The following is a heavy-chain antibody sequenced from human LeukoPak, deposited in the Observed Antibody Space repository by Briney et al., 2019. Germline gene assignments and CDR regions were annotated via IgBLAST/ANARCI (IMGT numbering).Heavy chain of an antibody. D-gene: IGHD3-3*02. CDR3: ARVLPTLGRSLASDWFDP. J-gene: IGHJ5*02. CDR2: INPNSGGT. V-gene: IGHV1-2*02. Sequence: ASVKVSCKASAYTFTGYYMHWVRQAPGQGLEGMGWINPNSGGTNYAQKFQGRVTMTRDTSISTAYMELSRLRSDDTAVYYCARVLPTLGRSLASDWFDPWGQGTLVTVSS. CDR1: AYTFTGYY.